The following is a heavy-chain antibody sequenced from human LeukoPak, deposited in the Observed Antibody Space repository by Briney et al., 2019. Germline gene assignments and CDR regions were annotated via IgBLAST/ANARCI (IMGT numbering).Heavy chain of an antibody. CDR1: GFTFSSYG. J-gene: IGHJ4*02. D-gene: IGHD4-4*01. Sequence: GGSLRLSCAASGFTFSSYGMHWVRQAPGKGLEWVAVIWYDGSNKNYADSVKGRFTISRDNSKNTLYLQMNSLRAEDTAVYYCAGVADYSNSAHADYWGQGTLVTVSS. CDR3: AGVADYSNSAHADY. CDR2: IWYDGSNK. V-gene: IGHV3-33*01.